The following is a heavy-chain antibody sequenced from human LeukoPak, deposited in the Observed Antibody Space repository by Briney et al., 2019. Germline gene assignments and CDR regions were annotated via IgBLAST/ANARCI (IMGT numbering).Heavy chain of an antibody. CDR3: ARHVDTATDYFDY. D-gene: IGHD5-18*01. CDR1: GGSISSSSYY. CDR2: IYYSGSS. V-gene: IGHV4-39*01. J-gene: IGHJ4*02. Sequence: PSQTLSLTCTVSGGSISSSSYYWGWIRQPPGKGLEWIGSIYYSGSSYYNPSLKSRVTISVHTSKNQFSLKLSSVTAADTAVYYCARHVDTATDYFDYWGQGTLVTVSS.